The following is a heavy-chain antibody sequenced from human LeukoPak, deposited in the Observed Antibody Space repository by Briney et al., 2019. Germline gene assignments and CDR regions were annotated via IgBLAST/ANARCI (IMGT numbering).Heavy chain of an antibody. CDR2: INHSGST. V-gene: IGHV4-34*01. D-gene: IGHD3-3*01. J-gene: IGHJ5*02. Sequence: PSETLSLTCAVYGGSFSGYYWSWIRQPPGKGLEWIGEINHSGSTNYNPSLKNRVTISVDTSKNQFSLKLSSVTAADTAVYYCARGRYDFWSGYNYWFDPWGQGTLVTVSS. CDR3: ARGRYDFWSGYNYWFDP. CDR1: GGSFSGYY.